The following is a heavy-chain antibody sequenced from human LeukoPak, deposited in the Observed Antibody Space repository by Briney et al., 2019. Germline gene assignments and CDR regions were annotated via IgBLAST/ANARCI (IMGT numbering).Heavy chain of an antibody. D-gene: IGHD2-2*01. Sequence: GGSLRLSCAASGFTFSSYVMSWVRQAPGKGLEWVSAISGSGGSTYYADSVKGRFTISRDNSKNTLYLQMNSLRAEDAAVYYCAKPSWDIVVVPAALGYWGQGTLVTVSS. J-gene: IGHJ4*02. V-gene: IGHV3-23*01. CDR3: AKPSWDIVVVPAALGY. CDR2: ISGSGGST. CDR1: GFTFSSYV.